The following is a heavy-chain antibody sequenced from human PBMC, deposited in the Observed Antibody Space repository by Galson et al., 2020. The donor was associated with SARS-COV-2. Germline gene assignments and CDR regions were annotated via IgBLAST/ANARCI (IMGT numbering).Heavy chain of an antibody. V-gene: IGHV3-33*01. Sequence: GGSLRLSCIASGFTFSPYGMHWVRQAPGKGLEWVAVIWYDASNKYYADSVKGRFTISRDNSKNTLYLQMNSLRVEDTAVYYCARDGQWLVPNAMDVWGQGTAVTVSS. J-gene: IGHJ6*02. CDR1: GFTFSPYG. CDR3: ARDGQWLVPNAMDV. CDR2: IWYDASNK. D-gene: IGHD6-19*01.